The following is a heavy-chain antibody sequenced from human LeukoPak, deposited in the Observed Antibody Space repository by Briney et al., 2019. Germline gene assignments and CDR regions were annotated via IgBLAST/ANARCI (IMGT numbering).Heavy chain of an antibody. CDR1: GGSISSGGYY. J-gene: IGHJ4*02. CDR2: IYYSGST. V-gene: IGHV4-31*03. D-gene: IGHD3-3*01. CDR3: ARDMDDFWSGYYTVSGFDY. Sequence: SETLSLTCTVSGGSISSGGYYWSWIRQHPGKGLEWIGYIYYSGSTYYNPSLKSRVTISVDTSKNQFSLKLSSVTAADTAVYYCARDMDDFWSGYYTVSGFDYWGQGTLVTVSS.